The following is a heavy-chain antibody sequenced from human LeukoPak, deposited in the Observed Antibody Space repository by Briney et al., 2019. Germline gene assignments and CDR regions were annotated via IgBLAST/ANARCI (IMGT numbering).Heavy chain of an antibody. CDR2: IKSKTDSGTT. D-gene: IGHD3-3*01. J-gene: IGHJ4*02. CDR1: GFSFSHAL. V-gene: IGHV3-15*01. Sequence: GGSLRLSCAASGFSFSHALMSWVRQAPGKGLEWVGRIKSKTDSGTTDYAAPVKGRFTISRDDSTNTLYLQMNSLKTEDTAIYYCTTAYDSYCFDFWGQGTLVTVSS. CDR3: TTAYDSYCFDF.